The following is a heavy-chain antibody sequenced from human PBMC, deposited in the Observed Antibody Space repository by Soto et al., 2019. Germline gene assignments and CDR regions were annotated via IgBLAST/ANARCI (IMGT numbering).Heavy chain of an antibody. V-gene: IGHV1-69*06. D-gene: IGHD2-21*02. CDR2: IIPIFNTA. CDR1: GGSFSSYA. Sequence: ASVKVSCKASGGSFSSYAISWVRQAPGQGLEWMGGIIPIFNTANYAQRFLRRVTITADKSTSTAYMQLSSLRSDDTAVYYCARGGGEMTAPSPYIYWGQGTLVTVSS. J-gene: IGHJ4*02. CDR3: ARGGGEMTAPSPYIY.